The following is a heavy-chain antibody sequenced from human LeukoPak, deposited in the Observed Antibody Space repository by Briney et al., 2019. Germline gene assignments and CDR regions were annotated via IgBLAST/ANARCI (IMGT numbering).Heavy chain of an antibody. J-gene: IGHJ6*03. Sequence: GGSLRLSCAASGFTFSSYEMNWVRQAPGKGLEWVSYISSSGSTIYYADSVKGRFTISRDNAKNSLYLQMNSLRAEDTAVYYCASNFPHFYYMDVWGKGTTVTVSS. V-gene: IGHV3-48*03. CDR1: GFTFSSYE. D-gene: IGHD3-3*01. CDR3: ASNFPHFYYMDV. CDR2: ISSSGSTI.